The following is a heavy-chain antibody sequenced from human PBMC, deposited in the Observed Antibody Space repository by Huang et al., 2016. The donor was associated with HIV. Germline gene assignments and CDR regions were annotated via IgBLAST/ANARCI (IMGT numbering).Heavy chain of an antibody. J-gene: IGHJ3*02. CDR3: ARVESGYYDAFDI. CDR2: LSTGGSA. V-gene: IGHV4-61*09. D-gene: IGHD3-3*01. CDR1: GGSISTGNYD. Sequence: QVQLQESGPGLVKPSETLSLTCTVSGGSISTGNYDWSWIRQPAGKGLEWVGHLSTGGSAHYNPSLKSRVTSSLDTSKTQFSLKLSSVTAADSAVYYCARVESGYYDAFDIWGPGTTVTVSS.